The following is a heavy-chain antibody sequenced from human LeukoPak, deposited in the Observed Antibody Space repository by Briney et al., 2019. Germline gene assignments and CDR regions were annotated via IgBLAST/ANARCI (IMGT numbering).Heavy chain of an antibody. CDR3: ARDIGEGNPRYAFDI. D-gene: IGHD3-16*01. J-gene: IGHJ3*02. CDR2: ISAYNGNT. V-gene: IGHV1-18*01. Sequence: ASVKVSCKASGYTFTSYGIGWVRQAPGQGLEWMGWISAYNGNTNYAQKLQGRVTMTTDTSTSTAYMELRSLRSDDTAVYYCARDIGEGNPRYAFDIWGQGTMVTVSS. CDR1: GYTFTSYG.